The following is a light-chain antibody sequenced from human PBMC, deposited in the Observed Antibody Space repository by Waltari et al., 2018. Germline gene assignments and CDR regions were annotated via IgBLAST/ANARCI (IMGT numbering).Light chain of an antibody. J-gene: IGLJ3*02. CDR3: QSYDSSLSASV. Sequence: QSVLTQPPSVSGAPGQRVTIPSTGSSSTIGAGYYVHWYQQLPGTAPKLLIYLNNNRPSGVPDRFSGSKSGTSASLAITGLQAEDEADYYCQSYDSSLSASVFGGGTKLTVL. CDR2: LNN. CDR1: SSTIGAGYY. V-gene: IGLV1-40*01.